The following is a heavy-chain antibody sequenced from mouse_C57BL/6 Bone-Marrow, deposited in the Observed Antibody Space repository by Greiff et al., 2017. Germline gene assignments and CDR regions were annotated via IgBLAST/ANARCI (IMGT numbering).Heavy chain of an antibody. CDR3: ARSVVADYYAMDY. D-gene: IGHD1-1*01. CDR1: GYAFSSSW. V-gene: IGHV1-82*01. Sequence: LVESGPELVKPGASVKISCKASGYAFSSSWMNWVKQRPGKGLEWIGRIYPGDGDTNYNGKFKGKATLTADKSSSTAYMQLISLTSEDSAVYFCARSVVADYYAMDYWGQGTSVTVSS. CDR2: IYPGDGDT. J-gene: IGHJ4*01.